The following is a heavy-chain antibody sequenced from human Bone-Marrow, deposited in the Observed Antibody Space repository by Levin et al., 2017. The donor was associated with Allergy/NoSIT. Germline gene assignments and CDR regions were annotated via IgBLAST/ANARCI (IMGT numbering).Heavy chain of an antibody. J-gene: IGHJ4*02. Sequence: SCAASGFTFSSYSMNWVRQAPGKGLEWVSSISSSSSYIYYADSVKGRFTISRDNAKNSLYLQMNSLRAEDTAVYYCARGRDGYNPSDYWGQGTLVTVSS. CDR3: ARGRDGYNPSDY. CDR2: ISSSSSYI. CDR1: GFTFSSYS. D-gene: IGHD5-24*01. V-gene: IGHV3-21*01.